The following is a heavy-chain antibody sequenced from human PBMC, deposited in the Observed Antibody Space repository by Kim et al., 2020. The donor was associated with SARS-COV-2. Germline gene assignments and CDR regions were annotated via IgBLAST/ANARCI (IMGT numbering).Heavy chain of an antibody. CDR3: ARVQYYYGSGSYWHWFDP. D-gene: IGHD3-10*01. Sequence: KSRVTISVDTSKNQFSLKLSSVTAADTAVYYCARVQYYYGSGSYWHWFDPWGQGTLVTVSS. J-gene: IGHJ5*02. V-gene: IGHV4-31*02.